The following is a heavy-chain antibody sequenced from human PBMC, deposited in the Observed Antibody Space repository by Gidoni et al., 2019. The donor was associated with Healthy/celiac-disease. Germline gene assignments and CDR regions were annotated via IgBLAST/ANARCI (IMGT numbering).Heavy chain of an antibody. Sequence: QVQLQQSGPGLVKPSQTLSLTCAISGDSVSSNSAAWNWIRQSPSRGLEWLGRTYYRSKWYNDYAVSVKSRITINPDTSKNQFSLQLNSVTPEDTAVYYCARDLPIAVAGPGYYYYGMDVWGQGTTVTVSS. V-gene: IGHV6-1*01. CDR1: GDSVSSNSAA. CDR3: ARDLPIAVAGPGYYYYGMDV. CDR2: TYYRSKWYN. D-gene: IGHD6-19*01. J-gene: IGHJ6*02.